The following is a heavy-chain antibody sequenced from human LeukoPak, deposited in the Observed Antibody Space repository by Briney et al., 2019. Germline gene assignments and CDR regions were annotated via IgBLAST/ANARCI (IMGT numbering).Heavy chain of an antibody. D-gene: IGHD2-2*02. CDR2: MNPNSGNT. J-gene: IGHJ4*02. CDR3: ARPVVPAAIYFDY. V-gene: IGHV1-8*01. Sequence: ASVKVSCKASGYTFTSYDINWVRQATGQGLEWMGWMNPNSGNTGYAQKFQGRVTMTRNTSISTAYMELSSLRSEDTAVYYCARPVVPAAIYFDYWGQGTLVTVSS. CDR1: GYTFTSYD.